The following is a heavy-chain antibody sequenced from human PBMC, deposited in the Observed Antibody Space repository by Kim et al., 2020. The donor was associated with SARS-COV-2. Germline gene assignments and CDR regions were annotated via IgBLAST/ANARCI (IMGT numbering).Heavy chain of an antibody. D-gene: IGHD2-2*01. V-gene: IGHV1-3*01. Sequence: ASVKVSCKASGYTFTSYAMHWVRQAPGQRLEWMGWINAGNGNTKYSQKFQGRVTITRDTSASTAYMELSSLRSEDTAVYYCARDRILGDIVVVPAAQYSVNWFDPWGQGTLVTVSS. J-gene: IGHJ5*02. CDR1: GYTFTSYA. CDR2: INAGNGNT. CDR3: ARDRILGDIVVVPAAQYSVNWFDP.